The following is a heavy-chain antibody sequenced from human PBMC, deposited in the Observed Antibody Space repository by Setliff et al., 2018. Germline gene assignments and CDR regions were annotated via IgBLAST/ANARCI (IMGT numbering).Heavy chain of an antibody. J-gene: IGHJ4*02. CDR1: GYTFSGYS. Sequence: ASVKVSCKASGYTFSGYSLHWVRQAPGQGPEWMGWINPNAGGTNYAQKFQGRVTITRNTSASTVYMELSSLRSEDTAVYYCARGGQLLYPWDYWGQGTLVTVSS. D-gene: IGHD2-2*02. V-gene: IGHV1-2*02. CDR2: INPNAGGT. CDR3: ARGGQLLYPWDY.